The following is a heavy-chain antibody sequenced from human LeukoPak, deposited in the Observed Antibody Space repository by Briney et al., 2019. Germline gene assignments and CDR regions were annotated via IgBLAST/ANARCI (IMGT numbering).Heavy chain of an antibody. Sequence: SQTLSLTCAISGDSVSSNSAAWNWIRQSPSRGLEWLGRTYYRYKWYSNYAVSIEPRITSDPYTSKNQFSLQLNSVTPADTAVYYCVGEATGSSLNSCGLGALVTVSS. CDR2: TYYRYKWYS. J-gene: IGHJ4*02. CDR3: VGEATGSSLNS. V-gene: IGHV6-1*01. CDR1: GDSVSSNSAA. D-gene: IGHD1-1*01.